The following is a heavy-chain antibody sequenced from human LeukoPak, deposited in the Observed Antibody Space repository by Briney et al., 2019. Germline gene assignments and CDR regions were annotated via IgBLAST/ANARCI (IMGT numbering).Heavy chain of an antibody. Sequence: SETLSLTCTVSGGSISSYYWSWIRQPAGKGLEWIGRIYTSGSTNYNPSLKSRVTMSVDTSKSQLSLKLSSVTAADTAVYYCARGVCSGGSCYTYFDYWGQGTLVTVSS. D-gene: IGHD2-15*01. J-gene: IGHJ4*02. CDR2: IYTSGST. V-gene: IGHV4-4*07. CDR1: GGSISSYY. CDR3: ARGVCSGGSCYTYFDY.